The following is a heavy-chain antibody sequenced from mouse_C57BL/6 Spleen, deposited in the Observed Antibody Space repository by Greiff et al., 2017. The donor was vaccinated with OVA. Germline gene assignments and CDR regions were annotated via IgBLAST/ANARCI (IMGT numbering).Heavy chain of an antibody. Sequence: VQLQQPGAELVRPGSSVKLSCKASGYTFTSYWMDWVKQRPGQGLEWIGNLYPSDSETHYNQKFKDKATLTVDKSSSTAYMQLSSLTSEDSAVYYCARRNPEGYFDYWGQGTTLTVSS. CDR3: ARRNPEGYFDY. V-gene: IGHV1-61*01. CDR1: GYTFTSYW. J-gene: IGHJ2*01. CDR2: LYPSDSET. D-gene: IGHD2-1*01.